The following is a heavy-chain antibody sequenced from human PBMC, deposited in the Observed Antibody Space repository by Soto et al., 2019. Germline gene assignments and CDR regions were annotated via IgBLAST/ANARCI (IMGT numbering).Heavy chain of an antibody. Sequence: GGSLRLACAASGFTFSSYSMNWVRQAPGKGLEWVSSISSSSSYIYYADSVKGRLTISRDNAKNSLYLQMNSLRAEDTAVYYCASTLYSSGWLDYWGQGTLVTVSS. J-gene: IGHJ4*02. CDR2: ISSSSSYI. D-gene: IGHD6-19*01. CDR1: GFTFSSYS. CDR3: ASTLYSSGWLDY. V-gene: IGHV3-21*01.